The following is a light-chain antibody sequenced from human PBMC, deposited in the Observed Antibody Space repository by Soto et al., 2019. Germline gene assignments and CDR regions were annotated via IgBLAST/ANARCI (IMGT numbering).Light chain of an antibody. Sequence: DIRLTQSPSSQSASVGDRVTITCRASQNIGNYLNWYQEKSGKAPKLLIYAASSLPSDVPPRFSGSGSGADFTLTISSLQPEDFATYYCQQGNSVPLTFGGGTKVEIK. CDR2: AAS. CDR1: QNIGNY. CDR3: QQGNSVPLT. J-gene: IGKJ4*01. V-gene: IGKV1-39*01.